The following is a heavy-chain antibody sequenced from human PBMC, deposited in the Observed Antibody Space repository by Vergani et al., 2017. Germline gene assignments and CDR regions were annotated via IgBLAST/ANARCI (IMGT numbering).Heavy chain of an antibody. J-gene: IGHJ4*02. V-gene: IGHV3-21*01. CDR1: GFTVSSNY. D-gene: IGHD3-10*01. CDR2: ISSSSSYI. Sequence: EVQLVESGGGLIQPGGSLRLSCAASGFTVSSNYMSWVRQAPGKGLECVSTISSSSSYIYYADSVKGRFTISRDNAKNSLYLQMNSLRAEDTAVYYCASYKPEVYWGQGTLVTVSS. CDR3: ASYKPEVY.